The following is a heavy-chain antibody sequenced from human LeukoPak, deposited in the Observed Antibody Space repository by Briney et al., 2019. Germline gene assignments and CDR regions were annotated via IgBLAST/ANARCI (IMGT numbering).Heavy chain of an antibody. D-gene: IGHD3-10*01. J-gene: IGHJ5*01. Sequence: ASVKVSCKASGYTFTAYYLHWVRLVPGQGLEWMARINPNSGVTNSAQKFQGRVTMTRDTSITTAYMELNRLKNDDTAVYYCAKMKIRGVGLGWFDSWGQGTLVTVSS. CDR1: GYTFTAYY. V-gene: IGHV1-2*06. CDR3: AKMKIRGVGLGWFDS. CDR2: INPNSGVT.